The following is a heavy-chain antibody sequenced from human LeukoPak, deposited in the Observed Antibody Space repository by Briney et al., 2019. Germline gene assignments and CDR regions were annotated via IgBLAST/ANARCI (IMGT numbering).Heavy chain of an antibody. CDR2: IVVGSGNT. D-gene: IGHD3-3*01. CDR1: GFTFTSSA. Sequence: ASVKVSCKASGFTFTSSAMQGVRQARGQRLEWIGWIVVGSGNTNYAQKFQERVTITRDMSTSTAYMELSSLRSEDTAVYYCARARNGFLEWLFDYWGQGILVTVSS. CDR3: ARARNGFLEWLFDY. J-gene: IGHJ4*02. V-gene: IGHV1-58*02.